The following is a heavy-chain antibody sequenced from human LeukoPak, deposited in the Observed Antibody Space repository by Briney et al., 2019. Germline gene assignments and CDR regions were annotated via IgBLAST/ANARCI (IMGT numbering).Heavy chain of an antibody. CDR2: ISSSSSYI. CDR1: GFTFSSYS. V-gene: IGHV3-21*01. Sequence: GGSLRLSCAASGFTFSSYSMSWVRQAPGKGLEWVSSISSSSSYIYYADSVKGRFTISRDNAKNSLYLQMNSLRAEDTAVYYCAKDSPVMGFDYWGQGTLVTVSS. CDR3: AKDSPVMGFDY. D-gene: IGHD2-21*01. J-gene: IGHJ4*02.